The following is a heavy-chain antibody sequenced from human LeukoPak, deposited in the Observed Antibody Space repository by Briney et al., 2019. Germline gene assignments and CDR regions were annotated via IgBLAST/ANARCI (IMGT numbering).Heavy chain of an antibody. CDR1: GFTFRNYV. V-gene: IGHV3-30-3*01. J-gene: IGHJ4*02. D-gene: IGHD3-10*01. CDR2: TSSDLNVK. Sequence: GGSLRLSCAASGFTFRNYVIHWVRQAPGKGLEWVAVTSSDLNVKLYADSVKGRFTISRDNSRSTLYLQMNSLRPEDMAIYYCAREGYYGSGSPPSLYFDYWGQGTLVTVSS. CDR3: AREGYYGSGSPPSLYFDY.